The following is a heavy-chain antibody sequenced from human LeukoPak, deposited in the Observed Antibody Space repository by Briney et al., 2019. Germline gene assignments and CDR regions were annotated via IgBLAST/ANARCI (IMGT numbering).Heavy chain of an antibody. D-gene: IGHD2-15*01. J-gene: IGHJ5*02. CDR1: GYTFTCYY. V-gene: IGHV1-2*02. CDR2: INPNSGGT. CDR3: ARDLERYIVVVVAAKGFDP. Sequence: ASVKVSCKASGYTFTCYYMHGVRQAPGQGLEWMGWINPNSGGTNYAQKFQGRVTMTRDTSISTAYMELSRLRSDDTAVYYCARDLERYIVVVVAAKGFDPWGQGTLVTVSS.